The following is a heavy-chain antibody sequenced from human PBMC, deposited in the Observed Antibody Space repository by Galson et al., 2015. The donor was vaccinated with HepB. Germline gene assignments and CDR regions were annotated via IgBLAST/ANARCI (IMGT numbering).Heavy chain of an antibody. D-gene: IGHD3-16*02. Sequence: SLRLSCAASGFTFRSYWMHWVRQAPGKGLVWVSHINSDGSSTTYADSVKGRFTISRDNAKNTLYLQMNSLRAEDTAVYYCARDRREYVWGSYRYDAFDIWGQGTMVTVSS. V-gene: IGHV3-74*01. CDR3: ARDRREYVWGSYRYDAFDI. CDR2: INSDGSST. J-gene: IGHJ3*02. CDR1: GFTFRSYW.